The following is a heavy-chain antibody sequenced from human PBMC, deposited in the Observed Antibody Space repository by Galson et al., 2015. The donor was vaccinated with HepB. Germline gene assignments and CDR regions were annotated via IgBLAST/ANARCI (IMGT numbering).Heavy chain of an antibody. CDR1: GGTFSSYA. CDR3: AIGGGNYGFDY. CDR2: IIPILGIA. Sequence: SVKVSCKASGGTFSSYAISWVRQAPGQGLEWMGGIIPILGIANYAQKFQGRVTITADKSTSTAYMELSSLRSEDTAVYYCAIGGGNYGFDYWGQGTLVTVSS. D-gene: IGHD1-7*01. J-gene: IGHJ4*02. V-gene: IGHV1-69*10.